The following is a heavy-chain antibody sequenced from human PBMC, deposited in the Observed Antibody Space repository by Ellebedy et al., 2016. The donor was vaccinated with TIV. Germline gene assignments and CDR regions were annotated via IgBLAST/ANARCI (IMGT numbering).Heavy chain of an antibody. CDR2: ISSSSSYI. D-gene: IGHD1-26*01. CDR1: GFTFSSYS. CDR3: ARDVLVGATRWFDP. V-gene: IGHV3-21*01. Sequence: GGSLRLSCAASGFTFSSYSMNWVRQAPGKGLEWVSSISSSSSYIYYADSVKGRFTISRDNAKNSLYLQMNSLRAEDTAVYYCARDVLVGATRWFDPWGQGTLVTVSS. J-gene: IGHJ5*02.